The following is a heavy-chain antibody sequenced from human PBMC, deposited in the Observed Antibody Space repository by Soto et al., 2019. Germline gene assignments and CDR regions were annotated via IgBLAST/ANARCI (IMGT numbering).Heavy chain of an antibody. Sequence: GGSLRLSCAASGFTFSSYAMSWVRQAPGKGLEWVSAISGSGGSTYYADSVKGRFTISRDNSKNTLYLQMNSLRAEDTALYYFLSSGWPYYYYYYMDVWGKGTTVTVSS. CDR1: GFTFSSYA. D-gene: IGHD6-19*01. V-gene: IGHV3-23*01. CDR2: ISGSGGST. J-gene: IGHJ6*03. CDR3: LSSGWPYYYYYYMDV.